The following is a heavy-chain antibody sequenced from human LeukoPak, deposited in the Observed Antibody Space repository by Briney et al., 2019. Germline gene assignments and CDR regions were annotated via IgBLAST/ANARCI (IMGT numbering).Heavy chain of an antibody. J-gene: IGHJ6*02. D-gene: IGHD6-13*01. V-gene: IGHV4-4*07. CDR3: ARDRGSSWEYYYCMDV. CDR2: IYTSGST. Sequence: SETLSLTCTVSGGSISSYYWSWIRQPAGKGLEWIGRIYTSGSTNYNPSLKSRVTMSVDTSKNQFSLKLSSVTAADTAVYYCARDRGSSWEYYYCMDVWSQGTTVTVS. CDR1: GGSISSYY.